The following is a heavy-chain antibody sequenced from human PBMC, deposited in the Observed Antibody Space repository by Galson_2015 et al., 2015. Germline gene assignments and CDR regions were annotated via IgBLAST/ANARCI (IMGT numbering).Heavy chain of an antibody. J-gene: IGHJ6*02. D-gene: IGHD3/OR15-3a*01. V-gene: IGHV3-30*03. CDR2: ISYDGSNK. Sequence: SLRLSCAASGFTFSSHGMHWVRQAPGKGLEWVAVISYDGSNKYYADSVKGRFTISRDNSKNTLYLQMNSLRAEDTAVYYCARKLFVPLSFGPSDYYGMDVWGQGTTVTVSS. CDR1: GFTFSSHG. CDR3: ARKLFVPLSFGPSDYYGMDV.